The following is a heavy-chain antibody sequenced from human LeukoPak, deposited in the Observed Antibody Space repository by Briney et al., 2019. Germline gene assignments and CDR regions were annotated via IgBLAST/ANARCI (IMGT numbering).Heavy chain of an antibody. D-gene: IGHD6-13*01. Sequence: HPGGSLRLSCAASGFTFSHYWMTWVRQAPGKGLEWVANIKQDGSEKYYVDSVKGRFTISRDNAKNSLHLQMNSLRAEDTAVYFCASYRHSSSCYIYWGQGTLVTVSS. J-gene: IGHJ4*02. CDR1: GFTFSHYW. CDR3: ASYRHSSSCYIY. CDR2: IKQDGSEK. V-gene: IGHV3-7*01.